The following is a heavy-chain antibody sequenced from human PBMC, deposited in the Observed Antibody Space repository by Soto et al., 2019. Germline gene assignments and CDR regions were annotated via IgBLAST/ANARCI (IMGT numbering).Heavy chain of an antibody. Sequence: GGSLRLSCAASGFTFSSYGMHWVRQAPGKGLEWVAVIWYDGSNKYYADSVKGRFTISRDNSKNTLYLQMNSLRAEDTAVYYCARVNRAVLRFLEWLHNDYGGQGTLVTVSS. V-gene: IGHV3-33*01. CDR2: IWYDGSNK. CDR1: GFTFSSYG. D-gene: IGHD3-3*01. J-gene: IGHJ4*02. CDR3: ARVNRAVLRFLEWLHNDY.